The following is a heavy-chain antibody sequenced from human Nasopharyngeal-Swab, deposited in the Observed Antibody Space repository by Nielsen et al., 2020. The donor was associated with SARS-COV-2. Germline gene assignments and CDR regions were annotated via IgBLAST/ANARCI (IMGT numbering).Heavy chain of an antibody. D-gene: IGHD2-2*01. CDR2: VSGSGGTT. J-gene: IGHJ6*03. CDR1: GFTLNNYA. V-gene: IGHV3-23*01. Sequence: GGSLRLSCAASGFTLNNYAMSWVRGAAGKGREGVSTVSGSGGTTKYADSVKGRFTISRDNSKNMLYLQLNSLGAEDTAVYFCSRSLVAAPGYYYYYMDVWGKGTTVTVSS. CDR3: SRSLVAAPGYYYYYMDV.